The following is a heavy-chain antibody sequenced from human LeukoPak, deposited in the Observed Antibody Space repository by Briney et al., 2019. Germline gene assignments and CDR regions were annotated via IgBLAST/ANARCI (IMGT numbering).Heavy chain of an antibody. CDR2: IYTSGST. D-gene: IGHD3-10*01. J-gene: IGHJ6*02. Sequence: PSQTLSLTCTVSGGSISSGSYYWSWIRQPAGKGLEWIGRIYTSGSTNYNPSLKSRVTISVDTSKNQFSLKLSSVTAADTAVYYCARGPVLRSYYKSYYYYGMDVWGQGTTVTVSS. CDR3: ARGPVLRSYYKSYYYYGMDV. CDR1: GGSISSGSYY. V-gene: IGHV4-61*02.